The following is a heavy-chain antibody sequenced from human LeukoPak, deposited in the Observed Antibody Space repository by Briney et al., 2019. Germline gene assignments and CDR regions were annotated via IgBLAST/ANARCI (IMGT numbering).Heavy chain of an antibody. CDR2: INHSGST. Sequence: KSSETLSLTCAVYGGSFSGYYWSWIRQPPGKGLEWIGEINHSGSTNYNPSLKSRVTITVDTSKNQFSLKLSSVTAADTAVYYCARGMNVVPAAVNWSDPWGQGTLVTVSS. CDR3: ARGMNVVPAAVNWSDP. CDR1: GGSFSGYY. D-gene: IGHD2-2*01. V-gene: IGHV4-34*01. J-gene: IGHJ5*02.